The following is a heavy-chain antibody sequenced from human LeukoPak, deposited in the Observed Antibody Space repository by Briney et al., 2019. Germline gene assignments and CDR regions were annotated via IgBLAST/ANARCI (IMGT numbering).Heavy chain of an antibody. CDR3: ARAQLLSNRHYYYYMDV. D-gene: IGHD2-2*01. J-gene: IGHJ6*03. CDR1: GYSISSGYY. Sequence: PSETLSLTCTVSGYSISSGYYWGWIRQPPGKGLEWIGSIYHSGSTYYNPSLKSRVTISVDTSKNQFSLKLSSVTAADTAVYYCARAQLLSNRHYYYYMDVWGKGTTVTVSS. V-gene: IGHV4-38-2*02. CDR2: IYHSGST.